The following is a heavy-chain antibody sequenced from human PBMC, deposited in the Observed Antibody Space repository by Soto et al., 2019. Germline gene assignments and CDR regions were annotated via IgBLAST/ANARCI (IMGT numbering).Heavy chain of an antibody. J-gene: IGHJ4*02. V-gene: IGHV4-59*01. CDR3: AGERLTGSGYFDY. CDR2: VYNTGSP. D-gene: IGHD3-22*01. CDR1: DGAITGYY. Sequence: SETLSLTCTVSDGAITGYYWSWIRQSPGEGPEWIGYVYNTGSPSYNPSLKSRVTMSVDASTNQFSLILTSVTATDTAVYYCAGERLTGSGYFDYWGQGTLVTVSS.